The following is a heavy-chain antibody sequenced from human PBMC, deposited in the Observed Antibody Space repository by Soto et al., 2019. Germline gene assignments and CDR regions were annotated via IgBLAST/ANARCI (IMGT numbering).Heavy chain of an antibody. CDR1: GGSISSYY. Sequence: PSETLSLTCTVSGGSISSYYWSWIRQPPGKGLEWIGYIYYSGSTNYNPSLKSRVTISVDTSKNQFSLKLSSVTAADTAVYYCARVSRFGWFDPWGQGTLVTVS. J-gene: IGHJ5*02. CDR2: IYYSGST. CDR3: ARVSRFGWFDP. D-gene: IGHD3-3*01. V-gene: IGHV4-59*01.